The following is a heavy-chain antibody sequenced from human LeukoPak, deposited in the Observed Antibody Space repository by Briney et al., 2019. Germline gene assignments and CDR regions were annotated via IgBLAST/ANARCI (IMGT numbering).Heavy chain of an antibody. CDR2: ISYDGSNK. CDR3: AGDAAPYGRPTYYYMDV. CDR1: GFTFSSYA. Sequence: PGRSLRLSCAASGFTFSSYAMHWVRQAPGKGLEWVAVISYDGSNKYYADSVKGRFTISRDNSKNTLYLQMNSLRAEDTAVYYCAGDAAPYGRPTYYYMDVWGKGTTVTVSS. V-gene: IGHV3-30*04. J-gene: IGHJ6*03. D-gene: IGHD3-10*01.